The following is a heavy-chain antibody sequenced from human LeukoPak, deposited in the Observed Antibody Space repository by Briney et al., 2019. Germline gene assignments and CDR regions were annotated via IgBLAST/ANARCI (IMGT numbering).Heavy chain of an antibody. CDR1: GGTFSSYA. J-gene: IGHJ5*02. Sequence: ASVKVSCKASGGTFSSYAISWVRQAPGQGLEWMGWISAYNGNTNYAQKLQGRVTMTTDTSTSTAYMELRSLRSDDTAVYYCAREVVTANWFDPWGQGTLVTVSS. CDR3: AREVVTANWFDP. CDR2: ISAYNGNT. D-gene: IGHD2-21*02. V-gene: IGHV1-18*01.